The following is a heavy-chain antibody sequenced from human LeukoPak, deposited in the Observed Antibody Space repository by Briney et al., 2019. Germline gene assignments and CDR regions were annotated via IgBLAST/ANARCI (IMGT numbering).Heavy chain of an antibody. V-gene: IGHV4-34*01. CDR1: GGSFSGYY. CDR2: INHSGST. J-gene: IGHJ4*02. Sequence: SETLSLTCAVYGGSFSGYYWSWIRQPPGKGLEWIGEINHSGSTNYNPSLKSRVTISVDTSKNQFSLKLSSVTAADTAVYYCAGVLTTVTLFDYWGRGTLVTVSS. CDR3: AGVLTTVTLFDY. D-gene: IGHD4-17*01.